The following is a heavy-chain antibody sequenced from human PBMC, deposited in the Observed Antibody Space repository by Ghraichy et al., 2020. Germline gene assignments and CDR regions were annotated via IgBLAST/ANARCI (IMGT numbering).Heavy chain of an antibody. CDR1: GSSFSNYY. CDR3: ARFDNAGTSEHSPTLGLDV. D-gene: IGHD1-1*01. V-gene: IGHV4-4*09. J-gene: IGHJ6*02. Sequence: SETLSLTCSVSGSSFSNYYWTWIRQPPGKGLEWIGYIYTSGGTNYNSSLKSRVTISADTSKSQFSLSLTSVTAADTAKYYCARFDNAGTSEHSPTLGLDVWGQGTTVTVSS. CDR2: IYTSGGT.